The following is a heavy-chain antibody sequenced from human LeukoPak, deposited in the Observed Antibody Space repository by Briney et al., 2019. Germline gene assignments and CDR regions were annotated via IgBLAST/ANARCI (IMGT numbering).Heavy chain of an antibody. Sequence: GRSLRLSCEVSGFTFTSNAISWDRQAPGKGLEWDSGISGSGGSTYYADSVKGRSTIPRDNTKITLYMQMNSLRAEEKAVYYCASSPPVPYGDYVRVSHYYYMDVWGKGTTVTVSS. J-gene: IGHJ6*03. CDR2: ISGSGGST. V-gene: IGHV3-23*01. D-gene: IGHD4-17*01. CDR1: GFTFTSNA. CDR3: ASSPPVPYGDYVRVSHYYYMDV.